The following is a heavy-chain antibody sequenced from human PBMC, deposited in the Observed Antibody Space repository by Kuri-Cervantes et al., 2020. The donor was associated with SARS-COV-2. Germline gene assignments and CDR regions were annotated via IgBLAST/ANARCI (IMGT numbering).Heavy chain of an antibody. CDR2: ISGDGSST. Sequence: LTCAAPGFTFISYYMHWVRQAPGKGLAWVSRISGDGSSTRYADSVKGRFTISRDNAKNTLYLQMNNLRGEDTAVYYCARVPKCDSGSCYSWLDPWGQGTLVTVSS. CDR3: ARVPKCDSGSCYSWLDP. V-gene: IGHV3-74*01. J-gene: IGHJ5*02. CDR1: GFTFISYY. D-gene: IGHD2-15*01.